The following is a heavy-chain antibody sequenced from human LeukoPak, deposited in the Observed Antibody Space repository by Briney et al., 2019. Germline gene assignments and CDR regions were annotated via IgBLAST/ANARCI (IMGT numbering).Heavy chain of an antibody. J-gene: IGHJ3*02. D-gene: IGHD6-13*01. V-gene: IGHV3-7*01. Sequence: PGRSLRLSCAASGFNFNNYWMAWVRQPPGKGLEWLASIKQDGSEKYYVDSVKGRFTVSRDNAANLLYLQMNRLRDEDTAVFYCARSSSSSWFYAFDIWGQGTLVTVSA. CDR1: GFNFNNYW. CDR2: IKQDGSEK. CDR3: ARSSSSSWFYAFDI.